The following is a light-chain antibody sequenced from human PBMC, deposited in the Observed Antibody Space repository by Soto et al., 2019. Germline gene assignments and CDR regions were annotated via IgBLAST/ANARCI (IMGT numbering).Light chain of an antibody. CDR3: QQYNDWPPWT. CDR2: GAS. Sequence: EVVMTQSPAALSVSPGERATLSCRASQSVGSKLAWYQQKPGQAPRLLIYGASTRATGIPDRFSGSGSGTDFTLTISSLQSEDFAVYYCQQYNDWPPWTFGQGTKVEVQ. V-gene: IGKV3-15*01. CDR1: QSVGSK. J-gene: IGKJ1*01.